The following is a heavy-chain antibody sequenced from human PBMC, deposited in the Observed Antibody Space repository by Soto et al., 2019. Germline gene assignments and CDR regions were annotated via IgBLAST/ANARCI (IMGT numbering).Heavy chain of an antibody. CDR1: GFTFSSYS. CDR3: ARDFSTVTPGYFDY. CDR2: ISSSSNTI. J-gene: IGHJ4*02. V-gene: IGHV3-48*01. Sequence: EVQLVESGGGLVQPGGSLRLSCAASGFTFSSYSMNWVRRAPGKGLEWVSYISSSSNTIYYADSVKGRFTISRDNAKNSLYLQMNSLRAEDTAVYYCARDFSTVTPGYFDYWGQVTLVTVSS. D-gene: IGHD4-17*01.